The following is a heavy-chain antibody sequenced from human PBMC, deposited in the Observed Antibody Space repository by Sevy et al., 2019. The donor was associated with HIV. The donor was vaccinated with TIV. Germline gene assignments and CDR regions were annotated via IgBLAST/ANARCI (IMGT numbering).Heavy chain of an antibody. CDR3: ARTTGGSEAAFDF. V-gene: IGHV3-21*01. CDR1: GFIFSSYS. D-gene: IGHD1-1*01. Sequence: LSLTCAASGFIFSSYSMNWVRQAPGKGLEWVSFSSSATHYTYYADSVKGRFTVSRDYAKNSLFLQMNSLRAEDTAVYYCARTTGGSEAAFDFWGQGTMVTISS. J-gene: IGHJ3*01. CDR2: SSSATHYT.